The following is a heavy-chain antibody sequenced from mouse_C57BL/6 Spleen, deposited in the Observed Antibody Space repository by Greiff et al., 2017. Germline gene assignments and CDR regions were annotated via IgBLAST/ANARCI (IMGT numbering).Heavy chain of an antibody. CDR3: ARKNYSNYEYFDV. CDR1: GFTFSDYY. J-gene: IGHJ1*03. Sequence: EVQLVESEGGLVQPGSSMKLSCTASGFTFSDYYMAWVRQVPEKGLEWVANINYDGSSTYYLDSLKSRFIISRDNAKNILYLQMSSLKSEDTATYYCARKNYSNYEYFDVWGTGTTVTVSS. V-gene: IGHV5-16*01. D-gene: IGHD2-5*01. CDR2: INYDGSST.